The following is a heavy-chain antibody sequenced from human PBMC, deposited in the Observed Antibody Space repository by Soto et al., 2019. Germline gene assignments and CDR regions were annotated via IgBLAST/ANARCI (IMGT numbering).Heavy chain of an antibody. Sequence: QVQLVQSGAEVKKPGASVKVSCKASGYTFTGYYMHWVRQAPGQGLEWMGWINPNSGGTNYAQKFQGWVTMTRDTSIRTAYMELSRLRSDDTAVYYCARDLSSSWSDYYYYGMDVWGQGTTVTVSS. J-gene: IGHJ6*02. CDR2: INPNSGGT. D-gene: IGHD6-13*01. V-gene: IGHV1-2*04. CDR1: GYTFTGYY. CDR3: ARDLSSSWSDYYYYGMDV.